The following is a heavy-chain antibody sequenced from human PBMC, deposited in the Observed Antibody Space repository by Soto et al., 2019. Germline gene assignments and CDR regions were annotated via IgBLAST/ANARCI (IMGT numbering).Heavy chain of an antibody. V-gene: IGHV1-69*02. CDR1: GGTFSSYT. D-gene: IGHD4-17*01. CDR3: ARGDRNTVTQPDYYYYGMDV. Sequence: SVKVSCKASGGTFSSYTISWVRQAPGQGLEWMGRIIPILGIANYAQKFQGRVTITADTSTSTAYMELSSLRSDDTAVYYCARGDRNTVTQPDYYYYGMDVWGQGTTVTVS. J-gene: IGHJ6*02. CDR2: IIPILGIA.